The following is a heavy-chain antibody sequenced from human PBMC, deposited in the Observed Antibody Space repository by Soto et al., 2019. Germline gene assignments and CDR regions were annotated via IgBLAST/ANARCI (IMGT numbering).Heavy chain of an antibody. J-gene: IGHJ4*02. CDR1: GFAFSSYA. V-gene: IGHV3-30-3*01. D-gene: IGHD3-10*01. CDR2: ISYDGSNK. CDR3: AKGFYGSGSYYNERAFDS. Sequence: PGASLRLSCAASGFAFSSYAMHWVRQAPGKGLEWVAVISYDGSNKYYADSVKGRFTISRDNPKNTIYLQMNSLRAEDTAVYYCAKGFYGSGSYYNERAFDSWGQGTLVTVSS.